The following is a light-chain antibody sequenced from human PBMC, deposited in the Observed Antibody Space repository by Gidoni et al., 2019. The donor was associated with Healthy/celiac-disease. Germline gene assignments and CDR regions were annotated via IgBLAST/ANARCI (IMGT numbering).Light chain of an antibody. CDR1: QSVSSY. V-gene: IGKV3-11*01. CDR2: DAS. J-gene: IGKJ2*01. Sequence: DIVLTQSPATLPLSPGERATLSCRASQSVSSYLAWYQQKPGQAPRLLIYDASNRATGIPARFSGSGSGTDFTLTISSLEPEDFAVYYCQQRSNWPGYTFGQGTKLEIK. CDR3: QQRSNWPGYT.